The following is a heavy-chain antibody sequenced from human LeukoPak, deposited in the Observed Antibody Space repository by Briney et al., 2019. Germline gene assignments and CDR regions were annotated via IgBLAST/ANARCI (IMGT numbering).Heavy chain of an antibody. CDR1: GGSISSGGYY. V-gene: IGHV4-31*03. J-gene: IGHJ4*02. CDR2: IYYSGST. CDR3: ARDSSGWYRGFDY. Sequence: PSETLSLTCTVSGGSISSGGYYWSWIRQHPGKGLEWIGYIYYSGSTYYNPPLKSRVTISVDTSKNQFSLKLSSVTAADTAVYYCARDSSGWYRGFDYWGQGTLVTVSS. D-gene: IGHD6-19*01.